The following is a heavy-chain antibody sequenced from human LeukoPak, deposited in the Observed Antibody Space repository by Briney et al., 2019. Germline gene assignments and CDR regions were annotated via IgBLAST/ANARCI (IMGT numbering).Heavy chain of an antibody. D-gene: IGHD2-21*01. V-gene: IGHV4-59*01. CDR3: AKRSILWWFDS. CDR1: GGSISSYY. J-gene: IGHJ5*01. Sequence: PSETLSLTCTVSGGSISSYYWSWIRQPPGKGLEWIGYIYYSGSTNYNPSLKSRVTISVDTSKNQFSLKLSSVTAADTAVYYCAKRSILWWFDSWGQGTLVTVSS. CDR2: IYYSGST.